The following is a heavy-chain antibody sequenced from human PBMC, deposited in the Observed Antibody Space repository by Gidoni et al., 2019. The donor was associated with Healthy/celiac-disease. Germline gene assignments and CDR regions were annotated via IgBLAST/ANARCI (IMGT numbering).Heavy chain of an antibody. D-gene: IGHD1-26*01. Sequence: QVQLVESGGGVVQPGRSLRLSCAASGFTFSSSGMHWVRQAPGKGLEWVAVIWYDGSNKYYADSVKGRFTISRDNSKNTLYLQMNSLRAEDTAVYYCARTSRVGAPWYYYYGMDVWGQGTTVTVSS. CDR1: GFTFSSSG. V-gene: IGHV3-33*01. CDR2: IWYDGSNK. J-gene: IGHJ6*02. CDR3: ARTSRVGAPWYYYYGMDV.